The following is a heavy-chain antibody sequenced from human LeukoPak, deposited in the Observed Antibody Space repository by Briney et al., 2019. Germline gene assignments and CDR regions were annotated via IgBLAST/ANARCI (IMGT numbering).Heavy chain of an antibody. D-gene: IGHD2-21*01. J-gene: IGHJ3*02. CDR2: IYHSGST. CDR3: ARDSHIGHAFDI. CDR1: GYSISSGYY. Sequence: SETLSLTCTVSGYSISSGYYWGWIRQPPGKGLEWIGSIYHSGSTYYNPSLKSRVTISVDTSKNQFSLKLSSVTAADTAVYYCARDSHIGHAFDIWGQGTMVTVSS. V-gene: IGHV4-38-2*02.